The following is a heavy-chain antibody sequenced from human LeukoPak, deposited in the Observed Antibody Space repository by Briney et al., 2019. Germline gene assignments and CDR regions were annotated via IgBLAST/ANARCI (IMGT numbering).Heavy chain of an antibody. Sequence: ASVKVSCKASGYTFTSYDINWVRQATGQGLEWMAWMNSNSGGTRSTQKFQGRVIMTRDSSISTAYLELNRLTSDDTAIYYCARLNGDYRRFDTWGQGTLVTVSS. V-gene: IGHV1-2*02. CDR2: MNSNSGGT. CDR3: ARLNGDYRRFDT. CDR1: GYTFTSYD. D-gene: IGHD4-17*01. J-gene: IGHJ5*02.